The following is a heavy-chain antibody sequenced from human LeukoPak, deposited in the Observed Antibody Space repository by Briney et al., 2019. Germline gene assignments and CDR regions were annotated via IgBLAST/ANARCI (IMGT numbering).Heavy chain of an antibody. J-gene: IGHJ6*03. Sequence: GGSLRLSCAASGFTFSSYGMHWVRQAPGKGLGWVAFIRYDGSNKYYADSVKGRFTISRDNSKNTLYLQMNSLRAEDTAVYYCARHVSAAAGSWYYYYYMDVWGKGTTVTVSS. V-gene: IGHV3-30*02. D-gene: IGHD6-13*01. CDR3: ARHVSAAAGSWYYYYYMDV. CDR2: IRYDGSNK. CDR1: GFTFSSYG.